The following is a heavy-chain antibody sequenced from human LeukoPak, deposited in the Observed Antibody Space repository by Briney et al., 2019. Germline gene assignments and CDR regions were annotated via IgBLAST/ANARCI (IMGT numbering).Heavy chain of an antibody. Sequence: SETLSLTCTVSGGSISSSSCYWGWIRQPPGKGLEWIGSIYYSGSTYYNPSLKSRVTISVDTSKNQFSLKLSSVTAADTAVYYCARSKYYYDSSGYPRTFDIWGQGTMVTVSS. CDR2: IYYSGST. CDR1: GGSISSSSCY. D-gene: IGHD3-22*01. CDR3: ARSKYYYDSSGYPRTFDI. J-gene: IGHJ3*02. V-gene: IGHV4-39*01.